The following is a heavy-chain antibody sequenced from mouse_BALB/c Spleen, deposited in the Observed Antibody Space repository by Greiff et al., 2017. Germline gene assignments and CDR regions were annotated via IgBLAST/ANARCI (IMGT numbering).Heavy chain of an antibody. V-gene: IGHV5-17*02. D-gene: IGHD1-1*01. J-gene: IGHJ4*01. CDR3: ASGITTVVAGAMDY. Sequence: DVHLVESGGGLVQPGGSRKLSCAASGFTFSSFGMHWVRQAPEKGLEWVAYISSGSSTIYYADTVKGRFTISRDNPKNTLFLQMTSLRSEDTAMYYCASGITTVVAGAMDYWGQGTSVTVSS. CDR1: GFTFSSFG. CDR2: ISSGSSTI.